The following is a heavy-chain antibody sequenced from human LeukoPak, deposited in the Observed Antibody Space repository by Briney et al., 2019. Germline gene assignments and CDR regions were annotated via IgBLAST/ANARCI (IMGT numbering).Heavy chain of an antibody. V-gene: IGHV4-30-4*01. Sequence: SQTLSLTCTVSGGSISSGDYCWSWIRQPPEKGLEWIGYIYYSGSTYYNPSLKSRVIISVDTSKNQFSLRLSSVTAADTAVYYCATYFYRSGSYSFDYWGQGTLVTVSS. CDR2: IYYSGST. CDR1: GGSISSGDYC. D-gene: IGHD3-10*01. CDR3: ATYFYRSGSYSFDY. J-gene: IGHJ4*02.